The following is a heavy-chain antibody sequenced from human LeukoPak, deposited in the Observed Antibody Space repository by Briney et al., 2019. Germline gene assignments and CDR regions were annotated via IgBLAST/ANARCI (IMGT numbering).Heavy chain of an antibody. V-gene: IGHV3-53*01. D-gene: IGHD6-19*01. Sequence: GGSLRLSCAASGFTVSSIYMSWVRQAPGKGLQWVSLIYSGGGTYYADSVKGRFTISRDNSKNTLYLQMNSLRAEDTAVYYCAREGSNGFVGYWGQGTLVTVSS. CDR1: GFTVSSIY. CDR2: IYSGGGT. J-gene: IGHJ4*02. CDR3: AREGSNGFVGY.